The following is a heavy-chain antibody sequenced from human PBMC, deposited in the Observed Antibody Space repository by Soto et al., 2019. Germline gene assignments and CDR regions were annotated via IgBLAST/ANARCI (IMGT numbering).Heavy chain of an antibody. CDR3: AGILGIAAAGSY. CDR1: GGTFSSYA. D-gene: IGHD6-13*01. Sequence: SVTVSCKASGGTFSSYAISWVRQATGQGLEWMGGIIPIFGTANYAQKFQGRVTITADESTSTAYMELSSLRSEDTAVYYCAGILGIAAAGSYWGQGTLVTVSS. J-gene: IGHJ4*02. CDR2: IIPIFGTA. V-gene: IGHV1-69*13.